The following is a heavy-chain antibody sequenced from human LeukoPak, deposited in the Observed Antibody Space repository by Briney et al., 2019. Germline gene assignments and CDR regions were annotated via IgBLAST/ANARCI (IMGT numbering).Heavy chain of an antibody. V-gene: IGHV1-69*13. Sequence: SVKVSCKASGGTFSSYAISWVRQAPGQGLEWMGGIIPIFGTANYAQKFQGRVTITADESTSTAYMELSSLRSEDTAVYYCAGASTYYDFWSGYYFFDYWGQGTLVTVSS. J-gene: IGHJ4*02. CDR3: AGASTYYDFWSGYYFFDY. D-gene: IGHD3-3*01. CDR2: IIPIFGTA. CDR1: GGTFSSYA.